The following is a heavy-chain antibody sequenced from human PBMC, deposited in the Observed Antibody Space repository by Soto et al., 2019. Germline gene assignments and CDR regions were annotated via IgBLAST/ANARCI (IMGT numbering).Heavy chain of an antibody. V-gene: IGHV5-51*01. D-gene: IGHD1-26*01. J-gene: IGHJ3*02. CDR2: IYPGDSDT. CDR1: GYSFTSYW. Sequence: GASLKISCKGSGYSFTSYWIGWVRQMPGKGLEWMGIIYPGDSDTRYSPSFQGQVTISADKSISTAYLQWSSLKASDTAMYYCARHASRSYSGSYDDAFDIWGQGTMVTVSS. CDR3: ARHASRSYSGSYDDAFDI.